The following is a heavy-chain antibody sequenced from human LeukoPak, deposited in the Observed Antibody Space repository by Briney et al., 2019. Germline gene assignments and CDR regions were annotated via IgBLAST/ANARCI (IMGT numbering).Heavy chain of an antibody. V-gene: IGHV4-31*03. J-gene: IGHJ5*02. CDR2: MAESGTT. CDR1: GGSIISGGYY. D-gene: IGHD3-10*01. CDR3: ARVDYYASGTYLNWFDP. Sequence: SETLSLTCTVSGGSIISGGYYWSWIRQRPGQGLEWIGHMAESGTTYYPPSLKRRVTISVDPSKNQFSLRLGSVTAADTAVYLCARVDYYASGTYLNWFDPWGQGTQVTVSS.